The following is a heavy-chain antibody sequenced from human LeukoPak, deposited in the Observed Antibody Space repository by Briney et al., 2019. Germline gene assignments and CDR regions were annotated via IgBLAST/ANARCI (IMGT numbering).Heavy chain of an antibody. CDR2: IYSGGTT. CDR1: GFTFSSYS. CDR3: ARDDPSGSYIDY. J-gene: IGHJ4*02. D-gene: IGHD1-26*01. Sequence: GGSLRLSCAASGFTFSSYSMNWVRQAPGKGLEWLSVIYSGGTTYYADSVKGRFTISRDNSKNTLYLQMNSLRAEDTAVYYCARDDPSGSYIDYWGQGTLVTVSS. V-gene: IGHV3-66*01.